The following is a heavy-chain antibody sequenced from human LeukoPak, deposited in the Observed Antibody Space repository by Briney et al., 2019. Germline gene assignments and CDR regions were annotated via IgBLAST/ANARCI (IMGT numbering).Heavy chain of an antibody. CDR3: ARDQCRGGTCYSMAYFDY. CDR1: GGTLSSYA. CDR2: VSGNNFNT. Sequence: GASVKVSCKASGGTLSSYAISWVRQAPGQGLEWMGWVSGNNFNTNYAQKFKGRVTMTTDTSTSTAYMELRSLRSDDTAVYYCARDQCRGGTCYSMAYFDYWGQGALVTVSS. V-gene: IGHV1-18*01. D-gene: IGHD2-15*01. J-gene: IGHJ4*02.